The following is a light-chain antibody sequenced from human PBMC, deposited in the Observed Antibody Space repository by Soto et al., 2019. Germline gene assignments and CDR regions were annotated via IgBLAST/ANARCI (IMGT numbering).Light chain of an antibody. CDR3: SAWGDSLNGLYV. CDR1: SSNIGRSS. J-gene: IGLJ1*01. V-gene: IGLV1-44*01. CDR2: SND. Sequence: QSVLTQAPSASGTPGQRVTISCSGSSSNIGRSSVNWYQHLPGTAPKLLIYSNDRRPSGVPERFSGSKSGTSASLAISGLQSEDEADYYCSAWGDSLNGLYVFGTGTKVTVL.